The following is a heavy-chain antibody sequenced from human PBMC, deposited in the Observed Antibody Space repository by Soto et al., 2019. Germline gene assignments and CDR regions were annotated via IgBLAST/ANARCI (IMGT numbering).Heavy chain of an antibody. V-gene: IGHV4-31*03. CDR2: IYYSGST. J-gene: IGHJ6*03. Sequence: PSETLSLTCTVSGGSISSGGYYWSWIRQHPGKGLEWIGYIYYSGSTYYNPSLKSRVTISVDTSKNQFSLKLSSVTAADTAVYYCARGRRSYLSYYYMDLWGKGTTVTVSS. CDR3: ARGRRSYLSYYYMDL. D-gene: IGHD5-12*01. CDR1: GGSISSGGYY.